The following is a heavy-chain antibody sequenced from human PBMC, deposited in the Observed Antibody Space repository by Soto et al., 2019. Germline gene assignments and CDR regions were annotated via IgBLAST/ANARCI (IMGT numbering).Heavy chain of an antibody. CDR3: AKERATTTAFDY. CDR2: ITDNGGST. J-gene: IGHJ4*02. CDR1: GFTFSRDG. D-gene: IGHD4-17*01. V-gene: IGHV3-23*01. Sequence: WGSLRLSGAASGFTFSRDGMSWVRQAPGKGLEWVSLITDNGGSTYYAASVKGRFTISRDNTKNTLFLQMNSLRAEDTAVYYCAKERATTTAFDYWGQGALVTVSS.